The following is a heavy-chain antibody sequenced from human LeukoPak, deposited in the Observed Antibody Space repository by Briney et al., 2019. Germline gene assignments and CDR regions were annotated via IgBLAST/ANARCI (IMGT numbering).Heavy chain of an antibody. CDR2: IWYDGSNK. CDR1: GFTFSSYG. V-gene: IGHV3-33*01. D-gene: IGHD3-10*01. J-gene: IGHJ6*02. CDR3: ARDPGGYYGMDV. Sequence: GRSLRLSCAASGFTFSSYGMHWVRQAPGKGLEWVAVIWYDGSNKYYADSVKGRFTISRDNSKNTLYLQMNSLRAEDTAVYHCARDPGGYYGMDVWGQGTTVTVSS.